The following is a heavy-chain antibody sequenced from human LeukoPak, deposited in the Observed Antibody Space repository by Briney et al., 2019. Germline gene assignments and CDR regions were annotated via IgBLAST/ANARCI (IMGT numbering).Heavy chain of an antibody. V-gene: IGHV3-23*01. D-gene: IGHD3-22*01. CDR3: AKSSYYDSSGFYREYYFEY. J-gene: IGHJ4*02. CDR2: ISGTGGST. Sequence: GGSLRLSCVASGFSFNNFGMTWVRQAPGRGLEWVSSISGTGGSTHYADSVKGRFTISRDNSKNTLYLQMNSLRAGDTAVYYCAKSSYYDSSGFYREYYFEYWGQGTLVPVSS. CDR1: GFSFNNFG.